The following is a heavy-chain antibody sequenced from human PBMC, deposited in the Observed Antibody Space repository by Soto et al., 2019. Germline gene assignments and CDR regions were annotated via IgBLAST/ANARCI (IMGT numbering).Heavy chain of an antibody. CDR3: AKDTAVSGTFVVTFDS. CDR1: GFTFRSYA. J-gene: IGHJ4*02. CDR2: ISGSGGSA. V-gene: IGHV3-23*04. D-gene: IGHD6-19*01. Sequence: EVQLVESGGGLVQPGGSQRLSCAASGFTFRSYAMSWVRQAPGKGLEWVSSISGSGGSAFYVDSVKGRFTISRDNSKNTLQLQMNSLRADDTAIYYCAKDTAVSGTFVVTFDSWGQGSLVTVSS.